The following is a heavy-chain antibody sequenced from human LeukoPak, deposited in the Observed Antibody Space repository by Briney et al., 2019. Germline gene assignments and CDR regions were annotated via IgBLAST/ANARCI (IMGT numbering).Heavy chain of an antibody. D-gene: IGHD6-13*01. J-gene: IGHJ4*02. V-gene: IGHV4-34*01. CDR3: ARDRQQLVRGDYFDY. Sequence: PSETLSLTCAVFGESLSGYYWSWIRQPPGKGLEWIGEISHSGSTSYQPSLQSRVTISVDMSKNQFSLKLNSVSGADTAVYYCARDRQQLVRGDYFDYWGQGTLVTVSS. CDR1: GESLSGYY. CDR2: ISHSGST.